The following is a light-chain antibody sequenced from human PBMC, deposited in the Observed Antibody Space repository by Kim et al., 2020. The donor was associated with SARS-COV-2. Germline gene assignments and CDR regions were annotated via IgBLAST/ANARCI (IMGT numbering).Light chain of an antibody. J-gene: IGKJ4*01. CDR1: QSIRGY. V-gene: IGKV3-11*01. Sequence: EIVLTQSPATLSLSPGERATLSCRASQSIRGYLVWYQQKPGQAPRLLMYDASNRATGIPARFSGSGSGTDFTLTISSLDPDDFAVYYCQQRANWPLTFGGGTKVDIK. CDR2: DAS. CDR3: QQRANWPLT.